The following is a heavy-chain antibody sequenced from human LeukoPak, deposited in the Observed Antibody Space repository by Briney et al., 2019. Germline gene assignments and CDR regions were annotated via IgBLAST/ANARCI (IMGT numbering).Heavy chain of an antibody. J-gene: IGHJ5*02. V-gene: IGHV1-2*02. CDR3: ARGDYYDSSGYESTYNWFDP. CDR2: INPNSGGT. Sequence: WASVKVSCKASGYTFTGYYMHWVRQAPGQGLEWMGWINPNSGGTNYAQTFQGRVTMTRDTSTSTAYMELSRLRFDDTAVYYCARGDYYDSSGYESTYNWFDPWGQGTLVTVSS. CDR1: GYTFTGYY. D-gene: IGHD3-22*01.